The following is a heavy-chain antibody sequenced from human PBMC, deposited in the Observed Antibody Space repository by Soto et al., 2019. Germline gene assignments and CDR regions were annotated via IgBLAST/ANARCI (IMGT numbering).Heavy chain of an antibody. CDR1: GFTFSSYA. Sequence: GGSQRLSCAASGFTFSSYAMSWVRQAPGKGLEWVSAISGSGGSTYYADSVKGRFTISRDNSKNTLYLQMNSLRAEDTAVYYCAKDQNIQLWPRYYYYGMDVWGQGTTVTVSS. CDR2: ISGSGGST. V-gene: IGHV3-23*01. D-gene: IGHD5-18*01. J-gene: IGHJ6*02. CDR3: AKDQNIQLWPRYYYYGMDV.